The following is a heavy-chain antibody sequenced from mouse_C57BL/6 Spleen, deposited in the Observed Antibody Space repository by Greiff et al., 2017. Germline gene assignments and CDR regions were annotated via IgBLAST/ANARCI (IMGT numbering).Heavy chain of an antibody. CDR2: NNPNNGGT. CDR1: GYTFTDYY. Sequence: EVKLVESGPELVKPGASVKISCKASGYTFTDYYMNWVKQSHGKSLEWIGDNNPNNGGTSYNQKFKGKATLTVDKSSSTAYMELRRLTSEDSAVYYCACHYCGSHGYFDFWGTGTTVTVS. D-gene: IGHD1-1*01. V-gene: IGHV1-26*01. J-gene: IGHJ1*03. CDR3: ACHYCGSHGYFDF.